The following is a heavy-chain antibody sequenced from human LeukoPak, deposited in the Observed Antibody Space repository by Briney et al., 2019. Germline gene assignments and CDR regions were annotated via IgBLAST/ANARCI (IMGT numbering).Heavy chain of an antibody. J-gene: IGHJ5*02. CDR2: IIPIFGIA. Sequence: ASVKVSCKASGGTFSSYAISWVRQAPGQGLGWMGRIIPIFGIANYAQKFQGRVTITADKSTSTAYMELSSLRSEDTAVYYCASRQYYYDAVGFDPWGQGTLVTVSS. CDR3: ASRQYYYDAVGFDP. D-gene: IGHD3-22*01. V-gene: IGHV1-69*04. CDR1: GGTFSSYA.